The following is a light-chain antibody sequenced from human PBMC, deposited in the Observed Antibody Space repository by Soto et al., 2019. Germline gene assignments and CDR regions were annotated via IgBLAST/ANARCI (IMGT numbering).Light chain of an antibody. V-gene: IGLV1-40*01. J-gene: IGLJ1*01. CDR2: GNS. CDR3: QSYASSLSGYV. Sequence: QSVLTQPPSVSGAPGQRVTIACTGSSSNIGAGYDVHWYQQLPGTAPKLLIYGNSNRPSGVPDRFSGSKSGTSASLAITGLQAEDEPDYYCQSYASSLSGYVFGTGTKGTDL. CDR1: SSNIGAGYD.